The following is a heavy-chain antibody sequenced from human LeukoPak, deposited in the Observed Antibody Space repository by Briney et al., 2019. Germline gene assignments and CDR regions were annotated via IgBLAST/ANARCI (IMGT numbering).Heavy chain of an antibody. CDR3: AKGGSSSRWVYYYYGMDV. V-gene: IGHV3-9*01. CDR2: ISWNSGSI. Sequence: GGSLRLSCAASGFTFDDYAMYWVRQAPGKGLEWVSGISWNSGSIGYADSVKGRFTISRDNAKNSLYLQMNSLRAEDTALYYCAKGGSSSRWVYYYYGMDVWGQGTTVTVSS. J-gene: IGHJ6*02. CDR1: GFTFDDYA. D-gene: IGHD6-13*01.